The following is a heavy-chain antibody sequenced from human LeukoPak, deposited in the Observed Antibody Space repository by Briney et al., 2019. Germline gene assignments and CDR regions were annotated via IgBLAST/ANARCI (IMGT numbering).Heavy chain of an antibody. CDR2: IIPIFGTA. Sequence: GASVKVSCKASGGTFSSYAISWVRQAPGQGLEWMGGIIPIFGTANYAQKFQGRVTITADESTSTAYMELSSLRSEDTAVYYCARDQDAYRGSGYHVKFDYWGQGTLVTVSS. CDR3: ARDQDAYRGSGYHVKFDY. D-gene: IGHD3-3*01. CDR1: GGTFSSYA. J-gene: IGHJ4*02. V-gene: IGHV1-69*13.